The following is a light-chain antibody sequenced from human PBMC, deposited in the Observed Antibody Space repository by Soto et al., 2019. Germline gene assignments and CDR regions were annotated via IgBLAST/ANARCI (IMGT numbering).Light chain of an antibody. V-gene: IGLV1-40*01. CDR2: GNS. CDR1: SSNIGAGYD. J-gene: IGLJ1*01. CDR3: CSYGDNHLLYV. Sequence: QSVLAQPPSVSGAPGQRVTISCTGSSSNIGAGYDVHWYQQLPGTAPKLLIYGNSNRPSGVPDRFSGSKSGTSASLAITGLQAEDEADYFCCSYGDNHLLYVFGTGTKVTVL.